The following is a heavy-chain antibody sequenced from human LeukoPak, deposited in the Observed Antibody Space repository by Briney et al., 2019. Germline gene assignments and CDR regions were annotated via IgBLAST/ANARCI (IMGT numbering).Heavy chain of an antibody. D-gene: IGHD2-2*01. V-gene: IGHV1-69*13. CDR1: GGTFNNYA. CDR2: IIPLFRTA. CDR3: ARIMEYCSSTSCYYGMDV. Sequence: GASVNVSCKTYGGTFNNYAINWVRQAPGQGLEWMGGIIPLFRTANYAQNFQGRLTITADESTRTAYMELSSLRSEDTAVYYCARIMEYCSSTSCYYGMDVWGQGTTVTVSS. J-gene: IGHJ6*02.